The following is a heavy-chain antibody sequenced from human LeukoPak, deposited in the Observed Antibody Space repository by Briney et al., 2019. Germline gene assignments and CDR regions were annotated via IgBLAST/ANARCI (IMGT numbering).Heavy chain of an antibody. CDR3: ARGPFVGDYVWGSYRRKVNFDY. Sequence: SETLSLTCAVSGGSISSGGYSWSWIRQPPGKGLEWIGEINHSGSTNYNPSLKSRVTISVDTSKNQFSLKLSSVTAADTAVYYCARGPFVGDYVWGSYRRKVNFDYWGQGTLVTVSS. J-gene: IGHJ4*02. CDR2: INHSGST. CDR1: GGSISSGGYS. D-gene: IGHD3-16*02. V-gene: IGHV4-34*01.